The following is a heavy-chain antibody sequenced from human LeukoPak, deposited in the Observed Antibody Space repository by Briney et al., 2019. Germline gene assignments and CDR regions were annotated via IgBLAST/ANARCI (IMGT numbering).Heavy chain of an antibody. J-gene: IGHJ6*02. V-gene: IGHV1-69*13. Sequence: SVKVSCKASGGTFSSYAISWVRQAPGQGLEWMGGIIPIFGTANYAQKFQGRVTITADESTSTAYMELSSLRSEDTAVYYCARTKNYYGSGSAPPKLSNYYYYYGMDVWGQGTTVTVSS. CDR1: GGTFSSYA. CDR3: ARTKNYYGSGSAPPKLSNYYYYYGMDV. D-gene: IGHD3-10*01. CDR2: IIPIFGTA.